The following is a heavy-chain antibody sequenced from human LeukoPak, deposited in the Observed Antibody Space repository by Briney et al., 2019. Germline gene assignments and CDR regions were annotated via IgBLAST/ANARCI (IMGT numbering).Heavy chain of an antibody. CDR2: IKQDGSEK. CDR1: GFTFSTYW. D-gene: IGHD4-17*01. V-gene: IGHV3-7*03. Sequence: GGSLRLSCAASGFTFSTYWMSWVRQAPGKGLEWVANIKQDGSEKYYVASVKGRFTISRDNAKNSLYPQMNSLRAEDTAVYYCAGRASTTVLSLKTYYFDYWGQGTLVTVSS. J-gene: IGHJ4*02. CDR3: AGRASTTVLSLKTYYFDY.